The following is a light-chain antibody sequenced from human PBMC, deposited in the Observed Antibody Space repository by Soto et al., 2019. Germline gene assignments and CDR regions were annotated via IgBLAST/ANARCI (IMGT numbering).Light chain of an antibody. J-gene: IGKJ1*01. CDR1: QSVSSSY. V-gene: IGKV3-20*01. CDR3: QQYGSSPT. CDR2: GAS. Sequence: EIVLTQSPGTLSLSPGERATLSCRASQSVSSSYLAWYQQKPGQAPRLLIYGASSSATGIPDRFSGSGSGTDFTLTISRLEAEGFAVYYCQQYGSSPTFGQGTKVEIK.